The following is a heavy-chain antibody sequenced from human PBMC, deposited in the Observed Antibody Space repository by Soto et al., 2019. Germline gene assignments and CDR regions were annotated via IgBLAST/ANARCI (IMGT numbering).Heavy chain of an antibody. J-gene: IGHJ5*02. D-gene: IGHD3-3*01. Sequence: PGGSLRLSCAASGFTFSSYGMHWVRQAPGKGLEWVAVIWYDGSNKYYADSVKGRFTISRDNSKNTLYLQMNSLRAEDTAVYYCAREQETWSGSWFDPWGQGTLVTVSS. CDR2: IWYDGSNK. V-gene: IGHV3-33*01. CDR3: AREQETWSGSWFDP. CDR1: GFTFSSYG.